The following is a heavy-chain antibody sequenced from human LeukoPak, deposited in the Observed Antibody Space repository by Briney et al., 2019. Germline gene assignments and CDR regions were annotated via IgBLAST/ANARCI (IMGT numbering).Heavy chain of an antibody. CDR1: GFTFNNYA. J-gene: IGHJ4*02. Sequence: GGSLRLSCAASGFTFNNYAMTWVRQAPGKGLEWVSAIRSSGVTTYYADSVKGRFTISRDNSKNTLYLQMNGLRAEDTAVYYCAKARDDFGVDTIDYWGQGTLVTVSS. CDR3: AKARDDFGVDTIDY. D-gene: IGHD3-3*01. CDR2: IRSSGVTT. V-gene: IGHV3-23*01.